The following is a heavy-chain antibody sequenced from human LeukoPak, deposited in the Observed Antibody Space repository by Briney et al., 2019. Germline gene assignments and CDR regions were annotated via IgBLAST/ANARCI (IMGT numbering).Heavy chain of an antibody. CDR2: INSDGSST. J-gene: IGHJ4*02. D-gene: IGHD5-18*01. V-gene: IGHV3-74*01. CDR3: ARGYSYGRHYYFDY. Sequence: GGSLRLSCAASGFTFSSYWMHWVRQAPGKGLVWVSRINSDGSSTSYADSVKGRFTISRDNAKNTLYLQMNSLRAEDTAVYYCARGYSYGRHYYFDYWGQGTLVTASS. CDR1: GFTFSSYW.